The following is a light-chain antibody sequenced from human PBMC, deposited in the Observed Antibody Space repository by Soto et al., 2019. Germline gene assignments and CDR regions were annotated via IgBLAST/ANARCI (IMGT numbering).Light chain of an antibody. CDR2: GAS. CDR3: QQYGSSLPIT. Sequence: EIVLTQSPGTLSLSPGERATLSCRASQSVSSSYLAWYQQKPGQAPRLLIYGASSRATGIPDRFSGSGSGTDFTLTISRLEPEDFAVYYSQQYGSSLPITFGQGTRLEIK. CDR1: QSVSSSY. J-gene: IGKJ5*01. V-gene: IGKV3-20*01.